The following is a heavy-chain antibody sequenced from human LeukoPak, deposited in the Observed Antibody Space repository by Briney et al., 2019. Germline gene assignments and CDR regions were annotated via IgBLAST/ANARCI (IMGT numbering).Heavy chain of an antibody. CDR2: ISWSSGSI. Sequence: PGGSLGLSCAASGFTFDDYAMHWVRQAPGKGLEWVSGISWSSGSIGYADSVKGRFTISRDNAKNSLYLQMNSLRAEDMALYYCAKDGYYDSSGYIDYWGQGTLVTVSS. J-gene: IGHJ4*02. CDR3: AKDGYYDSSGYIDY. CDR1: GFTFDDYA. V-gene: IGHV3-9*03. D-gene: IGHD3-22*01.